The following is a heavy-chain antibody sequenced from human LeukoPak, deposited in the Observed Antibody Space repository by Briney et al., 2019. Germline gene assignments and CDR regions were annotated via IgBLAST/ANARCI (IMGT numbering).Heavy chain of an antibody. CDR1: GGSISSGGYS. CDR3: ARDPYYYDSSGAFDI. D-gene: IGHD3-22*01. V-gene: IGHV4-30-2*01. J-gene: IGHJ3*02. CDR2: IYHSGST. Sequence: PSETLSLTCAVSGGSISSGGYSWSWIRQPPGKGLEWIGYIYHSGSTYYNPSLKSRVTISVDRSKNQFSLKLSSVTAADTAVYYCARDPYYYDSSGAFDIWGQGTMVTVSS.